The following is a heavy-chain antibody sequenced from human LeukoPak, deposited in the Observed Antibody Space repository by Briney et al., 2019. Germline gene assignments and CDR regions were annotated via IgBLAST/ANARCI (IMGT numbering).Heavy chain of an antibody. V-gene: IGHV3-23*01. J-gene: IGHJ4*02. Sequence: PGGSLRLSCAASGFTFSSYAMSWVRQAPGKGLEWVSAISGSGGSTYYADSVKGRFTISRDNSENTLYLQMNSLRAEDTAVFYCAKDLVGATPRRLFDYWGQGTLVTVSS. CDR2: ISGSGGST. CDR3: AKDLVGATPRRLFDY. CDR1: GFTFSSYA. D-gene: IGHD1-26*01.